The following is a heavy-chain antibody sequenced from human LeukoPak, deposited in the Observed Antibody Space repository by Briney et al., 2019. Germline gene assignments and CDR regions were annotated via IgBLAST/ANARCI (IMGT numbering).Heavy chain of an antibody. D-gene: IGHD6-19*01. CDR2: ISYDGSSK. V-gene: IGHV3-30-3*01. CDR1: GFTFSSYA. J-gene: IGHJ4*02. CDR3: ARSGGCDY. Sequence: PGGSLRLSCAASGFTFSSYAMHWVRQAPGKGLEWVAVISYDGSSKYYADSVKGRFTISRDNSKNTLYLQMNSLRAEDTAVYYCARSGGCDYWGQGTLVTVSS.